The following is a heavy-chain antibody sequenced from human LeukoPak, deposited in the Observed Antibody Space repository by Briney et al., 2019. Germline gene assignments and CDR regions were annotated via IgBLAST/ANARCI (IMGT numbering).Heavy chain of an antibody. CDR3: ASLNKNYGDYGNRFAFDI. Sequence: GASVKVSCKVSGYTLTELSMHWVRQAPGKGLEWMGGFDPEDGETIYAQKFQGRVTMTEDTSTDTAYMELSSLRSEDTAVYYCASLNKNYGDYGNRFAFDIWGQGTMVTVSS. CDR2: FDPEDGET. J-gene: IGHJ3*02. V-gene: IGHV1-24*01. CDR1: GYTLTELS. D-gene: IGHD4-17*01.